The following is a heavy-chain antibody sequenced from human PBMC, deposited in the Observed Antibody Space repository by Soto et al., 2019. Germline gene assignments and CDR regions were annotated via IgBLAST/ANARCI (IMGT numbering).Heavy chain of an antibody. CDR3: ARGPRVSGFRYFDY. D-gene: IGHD3-22*01. CDR1: GYTLTELS. CDR2: FDPEDGET. V-gene: IGHV1-24*01. Sequence: ASVKVSCKVSGYTLTELSMHWVRQAPGKGLEWMGGFDPEDGETIYAQKFQGRGTMTEATSTDTAYMELSSLRSEDTAVYYCARGPRVSGFRYFDYWAQGCLVTVCS. J-gene: IGHJ4*02.